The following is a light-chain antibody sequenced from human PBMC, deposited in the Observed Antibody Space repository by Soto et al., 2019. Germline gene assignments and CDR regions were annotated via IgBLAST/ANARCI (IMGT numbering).Light chain of an antibody. V-gene: IGKV1-12*01. CDR1: QGISSL. Sequence: DIQMTQSPSSVSASVGERVTITCRASQGISSLLAWYQQKPGKAPNLLIHTASSLQSGVPSRFSGSASGTEFTLTISSLQPGDFATYYCQQANSFPLTFGGGTKVEIK. CDR3: QQANSFPLT. CDR2: TAS. J-gene: IGKJ4*01.